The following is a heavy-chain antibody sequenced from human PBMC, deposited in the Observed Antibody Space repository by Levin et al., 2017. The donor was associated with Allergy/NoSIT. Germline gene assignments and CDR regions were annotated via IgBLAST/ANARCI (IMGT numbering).Heavy chain of an antibody. CDR2: IYYSGST. CDR1: GGSISSSSYY. CDR3: ARDMTKGSGSYLGAFDS. J-gene: IGHJ3*02. V-gene: IGHV4-39*07. Sequence: SETLSLTCTVSGGSISSSSYYWGWIRQPPGKGLEWIGSIYYSGSTYYNPSLKSRVTISVDTSKNQFSLKLSSVTAADTAVYYCARDMTKGSGSYLGAFDSWGQGTMVTVSS. D-gene: IGHD3-10*01.